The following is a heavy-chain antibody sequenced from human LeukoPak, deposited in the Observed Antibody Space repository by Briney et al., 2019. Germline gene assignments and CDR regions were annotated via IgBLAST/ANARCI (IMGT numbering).Heavy chain of an antibody. CDR2: IKQDGSEK. CDR3: ARDGERYYYDSSGYPDY. V-gene: IGHV3-7*01. CDR1: GFTFSSYW. D-gene: IGHD3-22*01. J-gene: IGHJ4*02. Sequence: PGGSLRLSCAASGFTFSSYWMSWVRQAPGKGLEWVANIKQDGSEKYYVDSVKGRFTISRDNAKNSLYLQMNSLRAEDTAVYYCARDGERYYYDSSGYPDYWGQGTLVTVSS.